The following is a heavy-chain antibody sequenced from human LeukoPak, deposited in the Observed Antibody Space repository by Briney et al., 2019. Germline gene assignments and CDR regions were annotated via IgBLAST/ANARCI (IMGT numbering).Heavy chain of an antibody. J-gene: IGHJ4*02. CDR3: ARGREPPTFDY. CDR2: ISAYNGDT. V-gene: IGHV1-18*01. CDR1: RYPFTSYG. D-gene: IGHD1-14*01. Sequence: ASVKVSCKASRYPFTSYGISWVRQAPGQGLEWMGWISAYNGDTNYAQNLQGRVTLTTDTSTSTAYMELRSLRSDDTAVYYCARGREPPTFDYWGQGTLVTVSS.